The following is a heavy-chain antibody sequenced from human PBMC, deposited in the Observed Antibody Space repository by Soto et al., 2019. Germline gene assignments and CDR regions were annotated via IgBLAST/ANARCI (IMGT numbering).Heavy chain of an antibody. D-gene: IGHD1-1*01. V-gene: IGHV3-21*01. CDR3: VCDDNRRY. CDR2: IGRTGIDR. J-gene: IGHJ4*02. Sequence: EVQLVESGGGLVKPGGSLRLSCAGSGFSFSTSTMNWVRQAPGKGLEFVSSIGRTGIDRYYIDSVKGRFTISRDNAKNSLYLQMNSLRAEDTALYYCVCDDNRRYWGQGTLVTVSS. CDR1: GFSFSTST.